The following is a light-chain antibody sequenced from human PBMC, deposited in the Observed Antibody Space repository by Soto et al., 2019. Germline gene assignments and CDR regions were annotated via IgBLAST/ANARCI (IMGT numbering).Light chain of an antibody. CDR2: EGN. CDR1: SSDIGGYNS. Sequence: QSVLTQPPSASGSPGQSVTISCTGTSSDIGGYNSVSWYQQHPGKAPRLMIYEGNKRPSGVPDRFSGSKSGYTAYLTVSGLQTEDEAFYYCSSSAGIYHYLVFGGGTKLTVL. V-gene: IGLV2-8*01. CDR3: SSSAGIYHYLV. J-gene: IGLJ3*02.